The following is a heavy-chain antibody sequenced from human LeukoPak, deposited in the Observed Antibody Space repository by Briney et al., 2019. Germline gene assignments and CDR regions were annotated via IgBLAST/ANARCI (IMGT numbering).Heavy chain of an antibody. CDR1: GFTFSNAW. V-gene: IGHV3-15*01. CDR3: TTDSVTARRDDAFDI. J-gene: IGHJ3*02. Sequence: PGGSLRLSCAASGFTFSNAWMSSVRQAPGKGLEWVGRIKRKTDGGTTDYAAPVKGRFTISRDDSKNMLYLQMNSLKNEDTAVYYCTTDSVTARRDDAFDIWGQGTVTVSS. CDR2: IKRKTDGGTT. D-gene: IGHD2-21*02.